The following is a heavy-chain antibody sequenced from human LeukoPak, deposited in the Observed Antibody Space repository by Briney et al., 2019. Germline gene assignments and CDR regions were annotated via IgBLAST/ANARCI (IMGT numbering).Heavy chain of an antibody. D-gene: IGHD3-16*01. J-gene: IGHJ3*02. V-gene: IGHV3-72*01. CDR3: SRDGGEGGNSAFDI. CDR2: IRRGANSYTT. CDR1: GFTFSDYI. Sequence: PGGSLRLSCAASGFTFSDYILDWVRQAPGKGLVWVGRIRRGANSYTTEYAASVKGRFTISRDDSKNSLYLHMNSLKTEDKAVYNCSRDGGEGGNSAFDIWGQGTMVTVSS.